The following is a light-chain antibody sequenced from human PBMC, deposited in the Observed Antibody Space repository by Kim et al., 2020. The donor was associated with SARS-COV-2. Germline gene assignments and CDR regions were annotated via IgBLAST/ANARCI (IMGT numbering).Light chain of an antibody. J-gene: IGKJ1*01. Sequence: DIRMTQSPSSLSASVGDRVTITCRASQDISSHLAWIQQKPGKAPKSLLYSASYLQSGVPSKFSGSGSGTDFTLTISGLQPDDFATYYCQQYYSYPWTSGQGTKVEVK. CDR2: SAS. CDR1: QDISSH. V-gene: IGKV1-16*02. CDR3: QQYYSYPWT.